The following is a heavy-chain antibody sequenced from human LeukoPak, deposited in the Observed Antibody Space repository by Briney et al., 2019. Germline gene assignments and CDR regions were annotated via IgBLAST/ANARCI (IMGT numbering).Heavy chain of an antibody. J-gene: IGHJ4*02. CDR3: ARSSGSYYGIEYYFDY. CDR1: GGTFSSYA. D-gene: IGHD1-26*01. Sequence: SVKVSCTASGGTFSSYAVSWVRQAPGQGLEWMGGIIPIFGTANYAQKFQGRVTITADESTSTAYMELSSLRSEDTAVYYCARSSGSYYGIEYYFDYWGQGTLVTVSS. CDR2: IIPIFGTA. V-gene: IGHV1-69*13.